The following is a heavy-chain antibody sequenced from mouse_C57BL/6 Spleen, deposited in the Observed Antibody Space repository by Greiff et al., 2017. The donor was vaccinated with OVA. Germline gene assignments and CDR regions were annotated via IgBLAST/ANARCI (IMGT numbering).Heavy chain of an antibody. J-gene: IGHJ4*01. CDR3: ARGGYYGSGAMDY. CDR1: GYSITSGYY. D-gene: IGHD1-1*01. Sequence: EVQLVESGPGLVKPSQSLSLTCSVTGYSITSGYYWNWIRQFPGNKLEWMGYISYDGSNNYNPSLKNRISITRDTSKNQFCLKLNSVTTEDTATYYCARGGYYGSGAMDYWGQGTSVTVSS. V-gene: IGHV3-6*01. CDR2: ISYDGSN.